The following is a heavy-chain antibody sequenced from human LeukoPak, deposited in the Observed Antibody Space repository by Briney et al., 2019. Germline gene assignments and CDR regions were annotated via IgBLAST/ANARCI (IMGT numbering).Heavy chain of an antibody. CDR1: GGSISSYY. J-gene: IGHJ1*01. CDR2: IYYSGST. CDR3: ARCVSYYDSSGYYNEYLQH. D-gene: IGHD3-22*01. Sequence: PSETLSLACTVPGGSISSYYWSWIQQPPGKGLEWIGYIYYSGSTNYNPSLKSRVTISVDTSKNQFSLKLSSVTAADTPVYYCARCVSYYDSSGYYNEYLQHWGQGTLVTVSS. V-gene: IGHV4-59*08.